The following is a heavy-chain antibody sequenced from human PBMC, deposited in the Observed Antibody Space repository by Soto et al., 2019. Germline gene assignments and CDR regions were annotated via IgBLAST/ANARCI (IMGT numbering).Heavy chain of an antibody. CDR2: IWFEGSNK. CDR1: GFAFSSYG. J-gene: IGHJ6*02. CDR3: ARGMGSGNFMYYYGMDV. V-gene: IGHV3-33*01. D-gene: IGHD3-10*01. Sequence: GGSLRLSCAASGFAFSSYGMHWVRQAPGKGLAWVAVIWFEGSNKYYADSVKGRFTISRDNSKNTLYLQMNSLRAEDTAVYYCARGMGSGNFMYYYGMDVWGQGTTVTVSS.